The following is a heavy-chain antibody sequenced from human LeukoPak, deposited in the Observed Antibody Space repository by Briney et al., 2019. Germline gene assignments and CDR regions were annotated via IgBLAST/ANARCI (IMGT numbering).Heavy chain of an antibody. CDR3: AKAIRDADAFDI. V-gene: IGHV3-23*01. J-gene: IGHJ3*02. Sequence: PGGSLRLSCAASRFTFTSYAMSWVRQAPGKGLDWVSTISGSGGSTYYADSVKGRFTISRDNSKNTLYLQMNSLRAEDTAVYYCAKAIRDADAFDIWGQGTMVSVFS. CDR1: RFTFTSYA. D-gene: IGHD3-3*02. CDR2: ISGSGGST.